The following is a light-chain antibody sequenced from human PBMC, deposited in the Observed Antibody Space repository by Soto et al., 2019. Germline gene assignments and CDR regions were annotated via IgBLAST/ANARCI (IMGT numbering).Light chain of an antibody. CDR1: ESVSSPY. CDR3: QLFGSSPRYT. CDR2: GAS. J-gene: IGKJ2*01. V-gene: IGKV3-20*01. Sequence: EIVLTQSPGALSLSPGERATLSCRTSESVSSPYLAWYQQKPGQPPRLLIHGASNRATGIPDRFSGSGSGTDFTLTITRLEPEDFAVYYCQLFGSSPRYTFGRGTKLEIK.